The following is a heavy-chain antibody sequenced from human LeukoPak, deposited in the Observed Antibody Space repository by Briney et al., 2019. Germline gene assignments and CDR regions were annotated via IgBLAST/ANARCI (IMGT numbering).Heavy chain of an antibody. V-gene: IGHV1-18*01. J-gene: IGHJ5*02. D-gene: IGHD5-18*01. Sequence: GGSLRLSCAASGFTFTSYGISWVRQAPGQGLEWMGWISAYNGNTNYAQKLQGRVTMTTDTSTSTAYMELRSLRSDDTAVYYCARADRRYFDVDTDTNWFDPWGRGTLVTVSS. CDR3: ARADRRYFDVDTDTNWFDP. CDR2: ISAYNGNT. CDR1: GFTFTSYG.